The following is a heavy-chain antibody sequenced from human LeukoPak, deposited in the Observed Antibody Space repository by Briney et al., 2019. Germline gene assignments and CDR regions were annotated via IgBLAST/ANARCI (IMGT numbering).Heavy chain of an antibody. CDR2: ISSSSSYI. CDR1: GFTFSSYS. V-gene: IGHV3-21*01. CDR3: AKFIAAPFYFDY. Sequence: GGSLRLSCAASGFTFSSYSMNWVRQAPGKGLEWVSSISSSSSYIYYADSVKGRFTISRDNAKNSLYLQMNSLRAEDTAVYYCAKFIAAPFYFDYWGQGTLVTVSS. J-gene: IGHJ4*02. D-gene: IGHD6-13*01.